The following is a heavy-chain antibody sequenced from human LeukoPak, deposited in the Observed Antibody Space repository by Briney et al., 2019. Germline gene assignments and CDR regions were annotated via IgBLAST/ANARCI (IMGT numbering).Heavy chain of an antibody. CDR3: AELGITMIGGV. J-gene: IGHJ6*04. CDR2: ISSSGSTI. Sequence: HPGGSLRLSCGASGFTFDDYWMNWVRQAPGKVLEWVSYISSSGSTIYYADSVKGRFTISRDNAKNSLYLQMNSLRAEDTAVYYCAELGITMIGGVWGKGTTVTISS. D-gene: IGHD3-10*02. V-gene: IGHV3-48*04. CDR1: GFTFDDYW.